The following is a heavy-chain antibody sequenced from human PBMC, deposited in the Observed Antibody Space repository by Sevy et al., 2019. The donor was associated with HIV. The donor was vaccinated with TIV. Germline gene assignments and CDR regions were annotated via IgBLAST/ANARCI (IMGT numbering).Heavy chain of an antibody. CDR3: AGGSAWGWGYS. CDR2: IYYNGHI. J-gene: IGHJ4*02. Sequence: SETLSLTCTVSGGSITGLYWNWIRQPPGKGLEWIANIYYNGHINYNPSLKSRVTLSLDTSKNQFSLRLSSVTAADTAMYYGAGGSAWGWGYSWGQGTLVTVSS. D-gene: IGHD3-10*01. V-gene: IGHV4-59*08. CDR1: GGSITGLY.